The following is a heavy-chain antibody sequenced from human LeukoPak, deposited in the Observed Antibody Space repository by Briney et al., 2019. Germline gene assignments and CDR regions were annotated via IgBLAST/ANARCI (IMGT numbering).Heavy chain of an antibody. CDR2: IYSSGST. D-gene: IGHD2-15*01. V-gene: IGHV4-61*02. CDR1: GGSISSGSYY. CDR3: ARTTEGYCRGRSCYSYYYYMDV. Sequence: SQTLSLTCTVSGGSISSGSYYWSWIRQPAGKGLEWIGRIYSSGSTNYNPSLKSRVTISVDTSKNQFSLKLSSVTAADTAVYYCARTTEGYCRGRSCYSYYYYMDVWGKGTTVTVPS. J-gene: IGHJ6*03.